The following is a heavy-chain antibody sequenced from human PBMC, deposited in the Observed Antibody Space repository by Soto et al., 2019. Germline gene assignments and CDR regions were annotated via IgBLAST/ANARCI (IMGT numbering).Heavy chain of an antibody. Sequence: GGSLRLSCAASGFTSSSYSMNWVRQAPGKGLEWVSSISSSSSYIYYADSVKGRFTISRDNAKNSLYLQMNSLRAEDTAVYYCARDLLCSSTSCYMGYFDYWGQGTLVTVSS. J-gene: IGHJ4*02. CDR1: GFTSSSYS. V-gene: IGHV3-21*01. D-gene: IGHD2-2*02. CDR3: ARDLLCSSTSCYMGYFDY. CDR2: ISSSSSYI.